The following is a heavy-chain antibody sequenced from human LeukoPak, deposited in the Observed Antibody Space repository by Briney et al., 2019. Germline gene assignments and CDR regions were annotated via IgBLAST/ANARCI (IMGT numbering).Heavy chain of an antibody. Sequence: PGGPLRLSCAASGFTFSSYEMNWVRQAPGKGLEWVSYISSSGSTIHYADSVKGRFTISRDNAKNSLYLQMNSLRAEDTAVYYCARNRGSSGWSTPHIWGQGTMVTVSS. D-gene: IGHD6-19*01. CDR3: ARNRGSSGWSTPHI. J-gene: IGHJ3*02. V-gene: IGHV3-48*03. CDR1: GFTFSSYE. CDR2: ISSSGSTI.